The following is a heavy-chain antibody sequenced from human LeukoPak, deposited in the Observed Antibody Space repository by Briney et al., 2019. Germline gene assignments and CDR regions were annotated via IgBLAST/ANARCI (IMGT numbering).Heavy chain of an antibody. CDR2: IYTSGST. CDR3: ARDGPSPLAAAGSPPLLSSEEYYMDV. V-gene: IGHV4-4*07. D-gene: IGHD6-13*01. Sequence: SETLSLTCAVSGGSISSYYWSWIRQPAGKGLEWIGRIYTSGSTNYNPSLKSRVTMSVDTSKNQFSLKLSSVTAADTAVYYCARDGPSPLAAAGSPPLLSSEEYYMDVWGKGTTVTISS. J-gene: IGHJ6*03. CDR1: GGSISSYY.